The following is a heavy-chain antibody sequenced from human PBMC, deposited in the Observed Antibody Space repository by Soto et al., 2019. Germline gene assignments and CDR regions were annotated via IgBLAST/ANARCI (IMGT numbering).Heavy chain of an antibody. D-gene: IGHD3-3*01. J-gene: IGHJ6*02. V-gene: IGHV1-18*01. CDR1: GYTFTSYG. CDR3: ARYYDFWSGYGPFGMDV. Sequence: QVQLVQSGAEVKKPGASVKVSCKASGYTFTSYGISWVRQAPGQGLEWMGWISAYNDNTNYAQRLQGRVTMTTDTSTSTAYMELRSLRSDDTAVYYCARYYDFWSGYGPFGMDVWGQGTKVTVSS. CDR2: ISAYNDNT.